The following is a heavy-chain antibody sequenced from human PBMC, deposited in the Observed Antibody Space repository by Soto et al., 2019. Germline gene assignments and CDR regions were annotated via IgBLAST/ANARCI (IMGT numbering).Heavy chain of an antibody. CDR3: ARAFRAYYYGSGILGY. CDR2: IYYSGST. J-gene: IGHJ4*02. D-gene: IGHD3-10*01. CDR1: GGSISSGDYY. V-gene: IGHV4-30-4*01. Sequence: PLSLTCTVSGGSISSGDYYWSWIRQPPGKGLEWIGYIYYSGSTYYNPSLKSRVTISVDTSKNQFSLKLSSVTAADTAVYYCARAFRAYYYGSGILGYWGQGTLVTVSS.